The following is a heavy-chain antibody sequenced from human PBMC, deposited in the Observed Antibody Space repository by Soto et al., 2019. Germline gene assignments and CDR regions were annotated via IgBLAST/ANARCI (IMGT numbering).Heavy chain of an antibody. D-gene: IGHD3-22*01. CDR3: ARSVYYDSSGYYYVVNAFDI. CDR2: ISAYNGNT. Sequence: ASVKVSCKASGYTFTSYGISCVVQSPLQGLEGMGWISAYNGNTNYAQKLQGRVTMTTDTSTSTAYMELRSLRSDDTAVYYCARSVYYDSSGYYYVVNAFDIWGQGTMVTVSS. CDR1: GYTFTSYG. J-gene: IGHJ3*02. V-gene: IGHV1-18*04.